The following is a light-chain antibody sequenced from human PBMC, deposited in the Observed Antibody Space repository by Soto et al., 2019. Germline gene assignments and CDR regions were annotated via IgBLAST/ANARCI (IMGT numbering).Light chain of an antibody. V-gene: IGKV1-5*03. CDR1: QTISSW. Sequence: DIQMTQSPSTLSGSVGDRVTITCRASQTISSWLAWYQQKPGKAPKLLVYKASTLQSGVPSRFSGSGSGTALTLTTSSLQPYDVATYYSQHYDSYSEAFGQGTKVEL. CDR2: KAS. J-gene: IGKJ1*01. CDR3: QHYDSYSEA.